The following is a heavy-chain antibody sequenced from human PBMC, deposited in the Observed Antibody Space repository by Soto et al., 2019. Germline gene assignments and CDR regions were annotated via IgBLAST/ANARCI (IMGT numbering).Heavy chain of an antibody. CDR3: AGLGPSGYGELDY. V-gene: IGHV1-69*02. Sequence: QVQLVQSGAEVKKPGSSVKVSCKASGGTFSSYTISWVRQAPGQGLEWMGRIIPILGIANYAQKFQGRVTXTXDXXTSTAYMELSSLRSEDTAVYYCAGLGPSGYGELDYWGQGTLVTVSS. D-gene: IGHD5-12*01. CDR2: IIPILGIA. J-gene: IGHJ4*02. CDR1: GGTFSSYT.